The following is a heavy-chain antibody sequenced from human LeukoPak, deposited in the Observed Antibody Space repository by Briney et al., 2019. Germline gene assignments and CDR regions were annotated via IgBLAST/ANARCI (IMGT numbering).Heavy chain of an antibody. CDR1: GGSISNPDYY. V-gene: IGHV4-30-4*01. CDR2: IHYTGSA. Sequence: SQTLSLTCTVSGGSISNPDYYWSWIRLLPGKGLEWIGNIHYTGSAYYNPSLKSRVTISVDTSKNQFSLKLSSVTAADTAVYYCARGTRVVVTRGTFDYWGQGTLVTVSS. D-gene: IGHD2-21*02. J-gene: IGHJ4*02. CDR3: ARGTRVVVTRGTFDY.